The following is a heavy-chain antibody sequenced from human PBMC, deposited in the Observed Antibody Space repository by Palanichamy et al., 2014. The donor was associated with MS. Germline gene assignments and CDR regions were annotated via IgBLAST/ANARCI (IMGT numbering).Heavy chain of an antibody. J-gene: IGHJ4*02. CDR1: GYTFINYD. D-gene: IGHD5-18*01. CDR3: ARDGYGSSFDY. V-gene: IGHV1-18*01. CDR2: LSVYNGHT. Sequence: QIQLVQSGAEVKKPGASVKVSCKALGYTFINYDISWVRQAPGQGLEWMGWLSVYNGHTNYVQKLQGRVTMTSDTSTTTAYMELRSLRSDDTAVYYCARDGYGSSFDYWGQGTLVTVSS.